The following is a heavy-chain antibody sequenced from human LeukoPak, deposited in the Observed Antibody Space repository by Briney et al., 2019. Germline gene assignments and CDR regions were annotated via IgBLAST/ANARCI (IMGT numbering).Heavy chain of an antibody. D-gene: IGHD2-2*02. CDR1: GDSINNNKW. J-gene: IGHJ6*03. CDR3: AGTIYGYYYMDV. CDR2: IYHSGST. V-gene: IGHV4-4*02. Sequence: SETLSLTCAVSGDSINNNKWWSWVRQPPGKGLEWIGEIYHSGSTNYNPSLKSRVTILVDKSKNQFSLKLSSVTAADTAVYYCAGTIYGYYYMDVWGKGTTVTVSS.